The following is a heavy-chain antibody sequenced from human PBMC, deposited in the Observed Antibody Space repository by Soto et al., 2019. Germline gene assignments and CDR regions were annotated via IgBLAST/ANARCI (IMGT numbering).Heavy chain of an antibody. D-gene: IGHD5-18*01. J-gene: IGHJ6*02. CDR3: ANAAMVDYYGMDV. V-gene: IGHV3-30*18. CDR1: GFTFSSYG. Sequence: QVQLVESGGGVVQPGRSLRLSCAASGFTFSSYGMHWVRQAPGKGLEWVAVIPYDGSNKYYADSVKGRFTISRDNSKNTLYLQMNSLRAEDTAVYYCANAAMVDYYGMDVWGQGTTVTVSS. CDR2: IPYDGSNK.